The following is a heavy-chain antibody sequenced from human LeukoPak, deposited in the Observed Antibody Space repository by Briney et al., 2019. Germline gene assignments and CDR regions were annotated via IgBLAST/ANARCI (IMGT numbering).Heavy chain of an antibody. V-gene: IGHV3-7*01. CDR2: INPDGNKK. Sequence: GGSLRLSCAVSGLTFSSSWMDWVRQAPGKGLEWVASINPDGNKKYSADSVKGRFTISRDNAENSLYLQMNSLRVEDTAFYYCARDLAYSRLDYWGQGMLVSVSS. D-gene: IGHD5-18*01. CDR1: GLTFSSSW. CDR3: ARDLAYSRLDY. J-gene: IGHJ4*02.